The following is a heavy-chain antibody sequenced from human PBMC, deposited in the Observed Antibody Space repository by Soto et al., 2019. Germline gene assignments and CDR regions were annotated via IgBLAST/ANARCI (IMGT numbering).Heavy chain of an antibody. Sequence: GESLKISCKGSGYSFTSYWISWVRQMPGKGLEWMGRIDPSDSYTNYSPSFQGHVTISADKSISTAYLQWSSLKASDTAMYYCARHNGREYYGSGSYYNQLTWFDPWGQGTLVTVSS. V-gene: IGHV5-10-1*01. CDR3: ARHNGREYYGSGSYYNQLTWFDP. CDR1: GYSFTSYW. CDR2: IDPSDSYT. D-gene: IGHD3-10*01. J-gene: IGHJ5*02.